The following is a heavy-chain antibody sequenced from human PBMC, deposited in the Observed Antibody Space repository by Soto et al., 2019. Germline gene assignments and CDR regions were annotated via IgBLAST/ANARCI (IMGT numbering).Heavy chain of an antibody. Sequence: EVQLLESGGDLVQPGGSLRLSCAASGFSFSRYALSWVRQAAGKGLEWMSAISGDGGSTHYADSVKGRFTISRYNSKSRLFLQANSLRAEDTALYYCAREPYSSGHFAAFAIWGQGTMVTFSS. V-gene: IGHV3-23*01. CDR3: AREPYSSGHFAAFAI. J-gene: IGHJ3*02. D-gene: IGHD6-19*01. CDR2: ISGDGGST. CDR1: GFSFSRYA.